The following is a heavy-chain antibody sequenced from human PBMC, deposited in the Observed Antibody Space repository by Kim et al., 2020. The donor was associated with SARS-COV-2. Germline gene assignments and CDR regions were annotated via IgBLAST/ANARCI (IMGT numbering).Heavy chain of an antibody. D-gene: IGHD2-2*01. J-gene: IGHJ2*01. Sequence: GGSLRLSCAASRFTFSSSAMTWVRQATGKGLEWVSTIFGSGRGTYYTDSVKGRFIISRDNSKNTLYLQMNNLRADDTAIYYCAKNVHVTSVTFLWYFDLWGRGTSVIVSS. V-gene: IGHV3-23*01. CDR2: IFGSGRGT. CDR3: AKNVHVTSVTFLWYFDL. CDR1: RFTFSSSA.